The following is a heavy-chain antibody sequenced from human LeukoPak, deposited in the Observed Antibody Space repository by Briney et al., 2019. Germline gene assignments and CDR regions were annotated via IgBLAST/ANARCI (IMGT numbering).Heavy chain of an antibody. Sequence: GGSLSLSCAASGFTFSSNWMHWVRQAPGKGLVWVSRINRDGSSTIYADSVKGRFTISRDNAKNTLYLQMNSLTAEDTAVYYCARDLWGAGDCWGQGTLVTVSS. CDR1: GFTFSSNW. V-gene: IGHV3-74*01. CDR2: INRDGSST. CDR3: ARDLWGAGDC. D-gene: IGHD1-26*01. J-gene: IGHJ4*02.